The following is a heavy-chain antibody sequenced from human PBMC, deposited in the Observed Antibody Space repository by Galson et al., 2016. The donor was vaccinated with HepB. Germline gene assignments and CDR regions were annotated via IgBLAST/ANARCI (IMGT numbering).Heavy chain of an antibody. CDR1: GYTLTDLS. D-gene: IGHD2-2*03. V-gene: IGHV1-24*01. CDR3: VTNYIRTPGYYYGMDV. J-gene: IGHJ6*02. CDR2: FDPEDGET. Sequence: SVKVSCKVSGYTLTDLSMHWVRQAPGKGLEWMGGFDPEDGETFYAQRFQGRVTMTEDTSTDTAYMELSSLSSEDTAIYYCVTNYIRTPGYYYGMDVWGQGTTVAVSS.